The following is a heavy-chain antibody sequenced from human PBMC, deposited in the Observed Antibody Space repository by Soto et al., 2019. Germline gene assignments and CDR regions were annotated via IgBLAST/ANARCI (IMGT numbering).Heavy chain of an antibody. CDR3: ARHSYYYGSTYGCWLDP. CDR2: IYYSGST. D-gene: IGHD3-10*01. J-gene: IGHJ5*02. Sequence: SDTLSLTCTVSGGSISSRSYYWGWIRKPPGKGLEWIGSIYYSGSTYYNPSLKSRVTISVDTSKNQFSLKLSSVTAADTAVYYCARHSYYYGSTYGCWLDPWGQGTLVTVSS. V-gene: IGHV4-39*01. CDR1: GGSISSRSYY.